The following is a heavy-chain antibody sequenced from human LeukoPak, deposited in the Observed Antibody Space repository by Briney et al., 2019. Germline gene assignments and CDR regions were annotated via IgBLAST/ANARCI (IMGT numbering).Heavy chain of an antibody. CDR1: GGSISSGSYY. Sequence: PSETLSLTCTVSGGSISSGSYYWSWIRQPAGKGLEWIGRIYTSGSTNYNPPLKSRVTISVDTSKNQFSLKLSSVTAADTAVYYCARGYCSSTSCYANDYWGQGTLVTVSS. J-gene: IGHJ4*02. V-gene: IGHV4-61*02. D-gene: IGHD2-2*01. CDR2: IYTSGST. CDR3: ARGYCSSTSCYANDY.